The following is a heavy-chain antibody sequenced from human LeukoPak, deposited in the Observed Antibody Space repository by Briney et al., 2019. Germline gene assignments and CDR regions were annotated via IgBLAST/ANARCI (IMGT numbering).Heavy chain of an antibody. Sequence: SSVKVSCKASGGTFSSYAISWVRQAPGQGLEWMGRIIPIFGIANYAQKFQGRVTITADKSTSTAYMELSSPRSEDTAVYYCARDPRDGYNYGVYYYYGMDVWGQGTTVTVSS. V-gene: IGHV1-69*04. J-gene: IGHJ6*02. CDR1: GGTFSSYA. D-gene: IGHD5-24*01. CDR3: ARDPRDGYNYGVYYYYGMDV. CDR2: IIPIFGIA.